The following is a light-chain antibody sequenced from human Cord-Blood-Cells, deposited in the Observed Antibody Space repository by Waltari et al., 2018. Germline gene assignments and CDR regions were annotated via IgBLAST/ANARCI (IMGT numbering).Light chain of an antibody. Sequence: QSALTQPASVSGSPGQSITISRTGTSSDVGGYNYVFWYQQHPGKAPKLMIYEVSNRPSGVSNRFSGSKSGNTASLTISGLQAEDEADYYCSSYTSSSTYVFGTGTKVTVL. CDR1: SSDVGGYNY. J-gene: IGLJ1*01. CDR2: EVS. V-gene: IGLV2-14*01. CDR3: SSYTSSSTYV.